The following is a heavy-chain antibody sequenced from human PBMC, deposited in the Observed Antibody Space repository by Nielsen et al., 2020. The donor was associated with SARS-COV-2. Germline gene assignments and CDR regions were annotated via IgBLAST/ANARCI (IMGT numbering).Heavy chain of an antibody. CDR2: IIPIFGTA. CDR3: ATSPMVRGLTPPNWFDP. J-gene: IGHJ5*02. D-gene: IGHD3-10*01. Sequence: SVKVSCKASGYTFTSYAMNWVRQAPGQGLEWMGGIIPIFGTANYAQKFQGRVTITADESTSTAYMELSSLRSEDTAVYYCATSPMVRGLTPPNWFDPWGQGTLVTVSS. V-gene: IGHV1-69*13. CDR1: GYTFTSYA.